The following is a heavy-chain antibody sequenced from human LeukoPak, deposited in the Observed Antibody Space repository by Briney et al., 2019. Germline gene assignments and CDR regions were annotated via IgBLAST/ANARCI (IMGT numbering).Heavy chain of an antibody. V-gene: IGHV1-69*04. Sequence: SVKVSCKASGGTFSSYAISWVRQAPGQGLEWMGRIIPILGIANYAQKFQGRVTITADKSTSTAYMELSSLRSEDTAVYYCASRSSNGAFDIWGQGTMVTVS. J-gene: IGHJ3*02. CDR3: ASRSSNGAFDI. CDR1: GGTFSSYA. D-gene: IGHD2-2*01. CDR2: IIPILGIA.